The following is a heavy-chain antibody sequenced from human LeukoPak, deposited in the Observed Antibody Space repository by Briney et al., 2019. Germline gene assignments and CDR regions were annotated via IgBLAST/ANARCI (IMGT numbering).Heavy chain of an antibody. V-gene: IGHV3-23*01. CDR3: AKGSYYDSSGSFYFDD. Sequence: GGSLRLSCAASGFTFSSYAMSWVRQAPGKGLEWVSGISGSGDNTYYADSVKGRFTISRDNSKNTLYVQVNSLGTEDTAAYYCAKGSYYDSSGSFYFDDWGQGTLVTVSS. CDR2: ISGSGDNT. J-gene: IGHJ4*02. D-gene: IGHD3-22*01. CDR1: GFTFSSYA.